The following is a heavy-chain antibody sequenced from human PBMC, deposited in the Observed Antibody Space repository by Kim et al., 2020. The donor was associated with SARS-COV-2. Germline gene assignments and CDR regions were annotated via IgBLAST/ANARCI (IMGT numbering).Heavy chain of an antibody. D-gene: IGHD2-2*01. V-gene: IGHV1-24*01. Sequence: AKKFQGRVTMTEDTSTDTAYMELSSLRSEDTAVYYCAASCSITICPWFDPWGQGTLVTVSS. J-gene: IGHJ5*02. CDR3: AASCSITICPWFDP.